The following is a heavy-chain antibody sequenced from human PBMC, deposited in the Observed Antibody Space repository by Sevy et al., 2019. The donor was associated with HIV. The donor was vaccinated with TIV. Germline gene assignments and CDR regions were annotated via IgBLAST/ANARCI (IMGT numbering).Heavy chain of an antibody. Sequence: ASVKVSCKASGYTFTGHHIHWVRQAPGHGLEWMGWINPKSGGTNYAQNFQARVIMTRDTSISTAYMELTSLRSDDTAIYYGARHTGFMIDSWGQGTLVTVSS. CDR3: ARHTGFMIDS. D-gene: IGHD3-9*01. V-gene: IGHV1-2*02. CDR2: INPKSGGT. J-gene: IGHJ4*02. CDR1: GYTFTGHH.